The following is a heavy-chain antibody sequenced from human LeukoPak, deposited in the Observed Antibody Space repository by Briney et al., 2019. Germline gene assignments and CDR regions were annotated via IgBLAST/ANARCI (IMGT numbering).Heavy chain of an antibody. D-gene: IGHD3-9*01. J-gene: IGHJ6*01. Sequence: PSETLSLTCAVYGGSFSGYYWSWIRQPPGNGLEWIGEITHSGSTTYNPSRKSRFSISGERSKNQFSLTRSSWTAPKTAVYYCARGPPYYDILTGYYYYYYYGMDVWGQGTTVTVSS. CDR1: GGSFSGYY. CDR2: ITHSGST. V-gene: IGHV4-34*01. CDR3: ARGPPYYDILTGYYYYYYYGMDV.